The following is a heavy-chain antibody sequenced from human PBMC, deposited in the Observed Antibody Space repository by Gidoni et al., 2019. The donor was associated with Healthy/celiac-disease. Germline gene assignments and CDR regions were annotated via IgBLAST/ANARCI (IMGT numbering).Heavy chain of an antibody. CDR2: ITPFNGNT. J-gene: IGHJ6*02. CDR3: ASSAAGPLQLELPDYYYGMDV. D-gene: IGHD1-1*01. CDR1: GYTFTYRY. V-gene: IGHV1-45*02. Sequence: QMQLVQSGAEVKKTGSSVKVSCKASGYTFTYRYLPWVRQAPGQALEWMGWITPFNGNTNYAQKFQDRVTITRDRSMSTAYMELSSLRSEDTAMYYCASSAAGPLQLELPDYYYGMDVWGQGTTVTVSS.